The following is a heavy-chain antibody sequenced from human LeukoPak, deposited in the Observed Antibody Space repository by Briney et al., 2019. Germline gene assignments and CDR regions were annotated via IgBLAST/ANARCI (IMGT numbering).Heavy chain of an antibody. Sequence: GGSLRLSCAASGFTFSTYAMSWVRQAPGKGLDWVSTISDGGSDTHYADSVKGRFTISRDNSKNTVYLQMNSLRAEDTAVYYCARHSLNYDILTGYYSGTFDYWGQGTLVTVSS. J-gene: IGHJ4*02. D-gene: IGHD3-9*01. CDR2: ISDGGSDT. CDR3: ARHSLNYDILTGYYSGTFDY. V-gene: IGHV3-23*01. CDR1: GFTFSTYA.